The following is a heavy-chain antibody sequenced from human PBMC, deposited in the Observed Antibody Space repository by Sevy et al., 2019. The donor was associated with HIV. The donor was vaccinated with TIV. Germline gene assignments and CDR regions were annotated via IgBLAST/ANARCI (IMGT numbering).Heavy chain of an antibody. CDR1: GFTFSDYY. Sequence: GGSLRLSCAASGFTFSDYYMSWIRQAPGKGLEWVSYISSSGSTIYYADSVKGRFTISRNNAKNSLYLQMNSLRAEDTAVYYCARLSRGWYGGRYYYYYGMDVWGQGTTVTVSS. CDR3: ARLSRGWYGGRYYYYYGMDV. CDR2: ISSSGSTI. J-gene: IGHJ6*02. V-gene: IGHV3-11*01. D-gene: IGHD6-19*01.